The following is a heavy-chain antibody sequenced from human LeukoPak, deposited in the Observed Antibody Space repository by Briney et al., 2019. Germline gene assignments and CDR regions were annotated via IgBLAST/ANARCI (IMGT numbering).Heavy chain of an antibody. J-gene: IGHJ4*02. D-gene: IGHD3-10*01. V-gene: IGHV4-4*07. CDR2: IYTSGST. CDR3: ARDQVGGFGEFGLFDY. CDR1: GGSISSYY. Sequence: SATLSLTCTVSGGSISSYYWSWIRQPAGKGLEWIGRIYTSGSTNYKPSLKSRVTMSVDTSKNQFSLKLSSVTAAGTGVYYCARDQVGGFGEFGLFDYWGQGTLVTVSS.